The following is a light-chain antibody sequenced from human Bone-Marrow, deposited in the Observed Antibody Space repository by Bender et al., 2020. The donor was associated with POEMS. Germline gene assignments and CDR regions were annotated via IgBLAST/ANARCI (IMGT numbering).Light chain of an antibody. CDR3: SSYAGSNSYI. CDR1: SSDIGDYNY. J-gene: IGLJ1*01. Sequence: QSALTQPPSVTGSPGQSITISCTGTSSDIGDYNYVSWYQQHPGKPPKLMIFDVTNRPSGVPDRFSGSKSGNTASLTVAGLQSEDEADYYCSSYAGSNSYIFGSGTTVTVL. V-gene: IGLV2-8*01. CDR2: DVT.